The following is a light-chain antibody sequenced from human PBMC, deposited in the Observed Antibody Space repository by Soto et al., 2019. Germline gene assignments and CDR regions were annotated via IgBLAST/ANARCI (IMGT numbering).Light chain of an antibody. V-gene: IGLV2-14*01. J-gene: IGLJ3*02. CDR3: SSYTSSTTWV. CDR2: EVS. CDR1: SSDVGAYNY. Sequence: QSALTQPASVSGSPGQSITISCTGTSSDVGAYNYVSWYQQHPGKAPKLMIYEVSYRPSGVSDRFSGSRSGNTASLTISRLQAEDEYDYYCSSYTSSTTWVFGGGTKLTVL.